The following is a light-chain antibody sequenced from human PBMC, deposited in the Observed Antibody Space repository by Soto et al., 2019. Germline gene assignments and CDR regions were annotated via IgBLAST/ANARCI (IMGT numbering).Light chain of an antibody. CDR2: GAS. CDR3: QQYGSSPPIT. J-gene: IGKJ3*01. V-gene: IGKV3-20*01. CDR1: QSVSSSY. Sequence: EIVLTQSPGTLSLSPGERATLSCRASQSVSSSYLAWYQQKPGQAPRLLIYGASSRATGIPDRFSGSGSGTDFTLTISRLEAEDFAVYYCQQYGSSPPITFGPGTQVDSK.